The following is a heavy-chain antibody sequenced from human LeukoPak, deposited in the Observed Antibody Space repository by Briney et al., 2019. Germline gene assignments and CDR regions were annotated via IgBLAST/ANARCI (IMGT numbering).Heavy chain of an antibody. Sequence: PSETLSLACAVSGGSISSSNWWSWVRQPPGKGLEWIGEIYHSGSTNYNPSLKSRVTISVDTSKNQFSLKLSSVTAADTAVYYCARQGISRGYQWLVYFDYWGQGTLVTVSS. CDR3: ARQGISRGYQWLVYFDY. CDR1: GGSISSSNW. D-gene: IGHD6-19*01. CDR2: IYHSGST. J-gene: IGHJ4*02. V-gene: IGHV4-4*02.